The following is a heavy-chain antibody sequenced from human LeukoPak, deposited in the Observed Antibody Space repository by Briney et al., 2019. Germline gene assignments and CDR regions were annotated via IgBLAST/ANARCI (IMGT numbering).Heavy chain of an antibody. CDR2: ISSSSSYI. V-gene: IGHV3-21*01. CDR1: GFTFSSYS. J-gene: IGHJ6*04. Sequence: GGSLRLSCAASGFTFSSYSMNWVRQAPGKGLEWVSSISSSSSYIYYADSVKGRFTISRDNAKNSLYLQMNSLRAEDTAVYYCARDFGWHCSSTSCYMGLGNVDVWGKGTTVTVSS. D-gene: IGHD2-2*02. CDR3: ARDFGWHCSSTSCYMGLGNVDV.